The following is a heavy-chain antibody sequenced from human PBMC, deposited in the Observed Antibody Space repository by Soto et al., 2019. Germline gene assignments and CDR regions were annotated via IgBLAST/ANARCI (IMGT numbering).Heavy chain of an antibody. CDR1: GFTVSSNY. Sequence: GGSLRLSCAASGFTVSSNYMSWVRQAPGKGLEWVSVIYSGGSTYYADSVKGRFTISRDNSKNTLYLQMNSLRAEDTAVYYCAKDLGIAARPAFDIWGQGTMVTVSS. V-gene: IGHV3-66*01. CDR3: AKDLGIAARPAFDI. CDR2: IYSGGST. D-gene: IGHD6-6*01. J-gene: IGHJ3*02.